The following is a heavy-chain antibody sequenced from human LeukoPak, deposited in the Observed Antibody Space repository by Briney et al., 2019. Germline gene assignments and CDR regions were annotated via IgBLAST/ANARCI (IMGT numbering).Heavy chain of an antibody. D-gene: IGHD2-21*02. V-gene: IGHV4-34*01. CDR3: ARGGFYCGGDCYVDY. J-gene: IGHJ4*02. Sequence: SETLSLTCAVYGVTFSPYYWSWLRQPPGKGLEWIGEINNSGSTNYNPSLKSRVTISVDTSKNHFSLRLSSVTAADTAVYYCARGGFYCGGDCYVDYWGQGTLVTVSS. CDR1: GVTFSPYY. CDR2: INNSGST.